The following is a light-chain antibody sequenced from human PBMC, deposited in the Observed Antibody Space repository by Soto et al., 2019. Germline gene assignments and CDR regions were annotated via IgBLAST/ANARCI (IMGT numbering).Light chain of an antibody. Sequence: EIVLTQSPGTLSLSPGERVTLSCRASQNVRTNYLAWYQQKPGQAPRLLIYDASNRATGIPARFSGSGSGTEFSLTISSLQSEDFAVYSCQQYGDWPGAFGGGTKVDIK. CDR2: DAS. CDR1: QNVRTNY. V-gene: IGKV3-20*01. CDR3: QQYGDWPGA. J-gene: IGKJ4*01.